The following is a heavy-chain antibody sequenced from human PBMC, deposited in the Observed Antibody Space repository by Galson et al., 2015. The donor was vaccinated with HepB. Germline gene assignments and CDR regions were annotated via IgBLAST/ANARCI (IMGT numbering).Heavy chain of an antibody. CDR1: GYTFTSYA. CDR3: ARDSSGWYDGVNFDY. J-gene: IGHJ4*02. Sequence: SVKVSCKASGYTFTSYAMNWVRQAPGQGLEWMGWINTNTGNPTYAQGFTGRFVFSLDTSVSTAYLQISSLKAEDTAVYYYARDSSGWYDGVNFDYWGQGTLVTVSS. D-gene: IGHD6-19*01. V-gene: IGHV7-4-1*02. CDR2: INTNTGNP.